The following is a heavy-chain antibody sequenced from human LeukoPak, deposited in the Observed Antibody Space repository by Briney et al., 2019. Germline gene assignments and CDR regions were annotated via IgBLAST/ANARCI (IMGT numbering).Heavy chain of an antibody. D-gene: IGHD3-22*01. CDR2: ISGSGGST. Sequence: GGSLRLSCAASGFTFSSYAMSWVRQAPGKGLEWVSAISGSGGSTYYADSVKGRFTISRDNSNNTLYLQMNSLRAEDTAVYYCAKDREPTYYYDSSGYYLFDYWGQGTLVTVSS. CDR3: AKDREPTYYYDSSGYYLFDY. V-gene: IGHV3-23*01. J-gene: IGHJ4*02. CDR1: GFTFSSYA.